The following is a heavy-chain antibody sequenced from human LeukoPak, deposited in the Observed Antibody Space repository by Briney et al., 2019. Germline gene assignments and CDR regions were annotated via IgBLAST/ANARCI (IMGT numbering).Heavy chain of an antibody. CDR3: ARGGAVVVAARYRWFDP. D-gene: IGHD2-15*01. CDR1: GGSFSGYY. V-gene: IGHV4-34*01. Sequence: PETLSLTCAVYGGSFSGYYWSWIRQPPGKGLEWIGEINHSGSTNYNPSLKSRVTISVDTSKNQFSLKLSSVTAADTAVYYCARGGAVVVAARYRWFDPWGQGTLVTVSS. CDR2: INHSGST. J-gene: IGHJ5*02.